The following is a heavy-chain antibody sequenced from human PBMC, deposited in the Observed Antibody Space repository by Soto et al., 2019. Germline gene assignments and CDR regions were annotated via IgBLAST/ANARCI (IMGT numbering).Heavy chain of an antibody. CDR3: ARARITMVRGVISAPNYYYYGMDV. V-gene: IGHV4-31*03. Sequence: SETLSLTCTVSGGSISSGGYYWSWIRQHPGKGLEWIGYIYYSGSTYYNPSLKSRVTISVDTSKNQFSLKLSSVTAADTAAYYCARARITMVRGVISAPNYYYYGMDVWGQGTTVTVSS. J-gene: IGHJ6*02. CDR2: IYYSGST. D-gene: IGHD3-10*01. CDR1: GGSISSGGYY.